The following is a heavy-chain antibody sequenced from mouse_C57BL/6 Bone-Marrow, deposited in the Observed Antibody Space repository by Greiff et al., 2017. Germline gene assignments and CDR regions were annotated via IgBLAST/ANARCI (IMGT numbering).Heavy chain of an antibody. Sequence: EVKLLEPGPGLAKPSQTLSLTCSVTGYSITSDYWNWIRNFPGNKLEYMGYISYSGSTYYNPSLKSRNSITRDTTKNQYYLQWKSVTTEDTATYYCARYHDGYSYWYFDGWGTGTTVTVSS. CDR2: ISYSGST. CDR3: ARYHDGYSYWYFDG. J-gene: IGHJ1*03. CDR1: GYSITSDY. D-gene: IGHD2-3*01. V-gene: IGHV3-8*01.